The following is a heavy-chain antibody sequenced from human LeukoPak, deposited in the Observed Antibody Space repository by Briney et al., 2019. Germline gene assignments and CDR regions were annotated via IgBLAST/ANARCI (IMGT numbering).Heavy chain of an antibody. J-gene: IGHJ4*02. V-gene: IGHV3-21*01. CDR2: ISSSSSYI. Sequence: GGSLRLSCAASGFTFSSYSMNWVRQAPGKGLEWVSSISSSSSYIYYADSVKGRFTISRDNAKNSLYLQMNNLRAEDTAVYYCARDPGYCGGDCYPNYFDYWGQGTLVTVSS. D-gene: IGHD2-21*01. CDR3: ARDPGYCGGDCYPNYFDY. CDR1: GFTFSSYS.